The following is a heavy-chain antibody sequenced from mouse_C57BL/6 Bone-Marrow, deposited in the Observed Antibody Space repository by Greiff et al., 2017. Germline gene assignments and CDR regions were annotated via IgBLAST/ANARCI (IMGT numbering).Heavy chain of an antibody. CDR3: AYDYDGSFDY. CDR1: GFTFSDYG. CDR2: ISSGSSTI. V-gene: IGHV5-17*01. J-gene: IGHJ2*01. D-gene: IGHD2-4*01. Sequence: EVHLVESGGGLVKPGGSLKLSCAASGFTFSDYGMHWVRQAPEKGLEWVAYISSGSSTIYYADTVKGRFTISRDNAKNTLFLQMTSLRSEDTAMYYCAYDYDGSFDYWGQGTTLTVSS.